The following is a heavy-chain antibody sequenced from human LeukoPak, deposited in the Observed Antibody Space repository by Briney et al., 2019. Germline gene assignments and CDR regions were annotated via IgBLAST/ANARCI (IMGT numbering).Heavy chain of an antibody. CDR1: GFTFSSYW. CDR2: IKQDGSEE. D-gene: IGHD3-22*01. CDR3: ARVSGYYYNDAFDI. Sequence: GGSLRLSCAASGFTFSSYWMSWVRQAPGKGLEWVANIKQDGSEEYYVDSVKGRFTISRDNAKNSLYLQMNSLRAEDTAVYYCARVSGYYYNDAFDIWGQGTMVTVSS. J-gene: IGHJ3*02. V-gene: IGHV3-7*01.